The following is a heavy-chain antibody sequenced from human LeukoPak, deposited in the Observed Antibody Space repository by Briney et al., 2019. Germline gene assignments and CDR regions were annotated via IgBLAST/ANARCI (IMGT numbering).Heavy chain of an antibody. D-gene: IGHD4/OR15-4a*01. Sequence: ASVKVSCKASGYTFTGYYMHWVRQAPGQGLEWMGWINPNSGGTNYAQKFQGRVTMTRDTSISTAYMELSRLRSDDTAVYYCARRLPNYTDAFDIWGQGTMVTVSS. J-gene: IGHJ3*02. CDR2: INPNSGGT. V-gene: IGHV1-2*02. CDR1: GYTFTGYY. CDR3: ARRLPNYTDAFDI.